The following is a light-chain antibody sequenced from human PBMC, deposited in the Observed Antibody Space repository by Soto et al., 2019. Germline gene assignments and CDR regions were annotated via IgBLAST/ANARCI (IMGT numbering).Light chain of an antibody. V-gene: IGLV2-8*01. CDR3: SSYAGSNNLV. CDR2: EVS. Sequence: QSALTQPPSASGSPGQSVTISCTGTSSDVGGYDYVSWYQQHPGKAPKLMIYEVSKRPSGVPDRFSGSKSGTTASLTVSGIHAEDEADYYCSSYAGSNNLVFGGGTKLTVL. J-gene: IGLJ2*01. CDR1: SSDVGGYDY.